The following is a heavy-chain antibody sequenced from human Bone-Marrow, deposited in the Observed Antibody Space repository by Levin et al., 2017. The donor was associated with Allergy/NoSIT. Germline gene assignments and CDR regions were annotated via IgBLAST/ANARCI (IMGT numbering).Heavy chain of an antibody. V-gene: IGHV3-53*01. CDR3: ATDPARGSLDWFDP. D-gene: IGHD6-13*01. J-gene: IGHJ5*02. CDR1: GFNVRSNF. Sequence: PGGSLRLSCAASGFNVRSNFMSWVRQAPGRGLEWVSVIYIDGSPDYADSVKGRFTVSRDNSKNTVYLQMNRLRAEDTAVYYCATDPARGSLDWFDPWGQGTLVTVSS. CDR2: IYIDGSP.